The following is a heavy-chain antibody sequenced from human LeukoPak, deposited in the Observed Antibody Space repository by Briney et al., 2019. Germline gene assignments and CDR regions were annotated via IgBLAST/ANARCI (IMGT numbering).Heavy chain of an antibody. Sequence: SETLSLTCAVYGGSFSGYYWSWIRQPPGKGLEWIGEINHSGSTNYNPSLKSRVTISVDTSKNQFSLKLSSVTAADTAVYYCARPAAVAGNWFDPWGQGTLVTVSS. CDR2: INHSGST. V-gene: IGHV4-34*01. CDR1: GGSFSGYY. J-gene: IGHJ5*02. D-gene: IGHD6-19*01. CDR3: ARPAAVAGNWFDP.